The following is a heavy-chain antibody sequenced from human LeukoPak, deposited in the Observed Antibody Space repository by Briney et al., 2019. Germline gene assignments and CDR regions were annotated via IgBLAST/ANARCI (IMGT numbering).Heavy chain of an antibody. J-gene: IGHJ1*01. Sequence: GGSLRLSCAASGFTFNTYALHWVRQAPGKGLEWVAVVSYDGGAKYYADSVKGRFTISRDNSKNTVDLQMYSLRAEDSAVYYCARSLGSGWIHLVEHWGQVTLVTVS. CDR3: ARSLGSGWIHLVEH. V-gene: IGHV3-30*03. D-gene: IGHD6-19*01. CDR2: VSYDGGAK. CDR1: GFTFNTYA.